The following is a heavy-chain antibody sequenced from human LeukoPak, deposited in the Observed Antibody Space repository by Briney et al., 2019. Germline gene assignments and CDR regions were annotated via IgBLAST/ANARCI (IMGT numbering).Heavy chain of an antibody. V-gene: IGHV3-53*01. Sequence: PGGSLRLSCAASGFAVSSVYMTWVRQAPGKGLEWVSVIYSSGSTYYADPVKGRFTISRDNSKNTLYLQMNSLRAEDTAVYYCARSYYYGSGTSWGQGTLVTVSS. J-gene: IGHJ4*02. CDR3: ARSYYYGSGTS. CDR1: GFAVSSVY. D-gene: IGHD3-10*01. CDR2: IYSSGST.